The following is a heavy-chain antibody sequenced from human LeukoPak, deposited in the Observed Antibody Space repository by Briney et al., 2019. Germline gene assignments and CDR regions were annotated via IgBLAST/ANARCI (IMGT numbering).Heavy chain of an antibody. CDR2: VYYSGST. V-gene: IGHV4-39*01. CDR1: GGSFSSSGCI. CDR3: ARHAGYSGRNLFAFDI. J-gene: IGHJ3*02. D-gene: IGHD1-26*01. Sequence: SETLSLTCTVSGGSFSSSGCIGGWIRQSPGKGLEWIGSVYYSGSTYYNPSLKGRVTISVDTSKNQFSLRLNSVTATDTAVYYCARHAGYSGRNLFAFDIWGQGTMVTVSS.